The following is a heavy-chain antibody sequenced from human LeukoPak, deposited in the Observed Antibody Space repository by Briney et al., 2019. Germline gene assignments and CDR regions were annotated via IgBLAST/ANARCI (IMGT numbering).Heavy chain of an antibody. Sequence: SETLSLTCTVSGGSISSSSYYWGWIRQPPGKGLEWSGSIYYSGSTYYNPSLKSRVTISVDTSKNQFSLKLSSVTAADTAVYYCATLHARSVAAYDYWGQGTLVTVSS. D-gene: IGHD4-23*01. CDR1: GGSISSSSYY. CDR3: ATLHARSVAAYDY. V-gene: IGHV4-39*01. J-gene: IGHJ4*02. CDR2: IYYSGST.